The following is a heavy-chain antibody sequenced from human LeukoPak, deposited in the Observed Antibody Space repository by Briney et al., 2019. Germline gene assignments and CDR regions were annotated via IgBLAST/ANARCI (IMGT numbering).Heavy chain of an antibody. J-gene: IGHJ6*02. V-gene: IGHV4-39*01. D-gene: IGHD2-2*01. CDR2: IYYSGTT. CDR3: ARHGPLISSTNGMDV. CDR1: GGPISSISSY. Sequence: SETLSLTCIVSGGPISSISSYWGWIRQPPGKGLEWIGTIYYSGTTYSNPSLKSRVTIFVDTSKNHFSLKLSSVTAADTAVYYCARHGPLISSTNGMDVWGQGTTVTVSS.